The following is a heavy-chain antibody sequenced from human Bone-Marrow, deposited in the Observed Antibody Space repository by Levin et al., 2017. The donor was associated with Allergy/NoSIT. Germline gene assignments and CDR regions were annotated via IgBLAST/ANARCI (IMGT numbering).Heavy chain of an antibody. Sequence: GESLKISCAASGFMFRAYAMSWVRQTPGKGLEWVSTISGSGTTTYYADSVRDRFTISRDNSKNTLYLQMNSLRADDTAIYYCAEKGNWGQGTLVTVSS. J-gene: IGHJ4*02. CDR2: ISGSGTTT. CDR1: GFMFRAYA. V-gene: IGHV3-23*01. CDR3: AEKGN.